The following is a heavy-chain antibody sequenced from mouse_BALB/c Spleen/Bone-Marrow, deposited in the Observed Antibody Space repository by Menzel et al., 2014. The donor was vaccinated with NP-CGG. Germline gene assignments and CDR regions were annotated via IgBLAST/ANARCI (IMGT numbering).Heavy chain of an antibody. CDR2: ILPGSGST. Sequence: VQLQESGAELLKPGASVMISCKATGYTFSSYWIEWVKQRPGHGLEWIGEILPGSGSTNYNEKFKGKTTFTAHTSSNTAYLQLSSLTSEDSAVYYCARREVSYYYYYWGQGTPLTVSS. D-gene: IGHD2-12*01. J-gene: IGHJ2*01. V-gene: IGHV1-9*01. CDR1: GYTFSSYW. CDR3: ARREVSYYYYY.